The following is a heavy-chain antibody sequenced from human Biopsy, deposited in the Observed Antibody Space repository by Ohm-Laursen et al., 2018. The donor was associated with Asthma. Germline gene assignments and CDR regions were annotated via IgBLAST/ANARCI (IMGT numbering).Heavy chain of an antibody. D-gene: IGHD2-15*01. CDR1: GGTFSNYA. J-gene: IGHJ6*02. CDR3: ASPTYCSGSSCINNYYYALDV. CDR2: IIPMFGTT. V-gene: IGHV1-69*13. Sequence: ASVKVSCKASGGTFSNYAISWVRQAPGQGPEWMGGIIPMFGTTNYAQKFQGRVTITADESTSTAYMELSSLRSDDTAVYYCASPTYCSGSSCINNYYYALDVWGQGTTVTVSS.